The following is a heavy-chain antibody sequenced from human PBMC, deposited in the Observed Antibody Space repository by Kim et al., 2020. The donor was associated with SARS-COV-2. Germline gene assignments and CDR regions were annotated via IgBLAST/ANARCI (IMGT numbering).Heavy chain of an antibody. CDR3: ARGSGYSGYGHFDY. CDR1: GGSISSSSYY. J-gene: IGHJ4*02. V-gene: IGHV4-39*01. Sequence: SETLSLTCTVSGGSISSSSYYWGWIRQPPGKGLEWIGSIYYSGSTYYNPSLKSRVTISVDTSKNQFSLKLSSVTAADTAVYYCARGSGYSGYGHFDYWGQGTLVTVSS. D-gene: IGHD5-12*01. CDR2: IYYSGST.